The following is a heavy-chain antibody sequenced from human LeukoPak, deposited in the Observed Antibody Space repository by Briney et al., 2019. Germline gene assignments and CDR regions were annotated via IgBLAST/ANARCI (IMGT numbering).Heavy chain of an antibody. J-gene: IGHJ5*02. V-gene: IGHV4-59*01. CDR3: ARDYQQRRLTGFDP. CDR2: VYSSGST. Sequence: SETLSLTCTVSGGSITSYYWSWIRQLPGKGLEWIGYVYSSGSTNYDPSLKSRVTISVDTSKNQFSLKVSSVAAADTAVYYCARDYQQRRLTGFDPWGQGILVTVSS. CDR1: GGSITSYY. D-gene: IGHD6-13*01.